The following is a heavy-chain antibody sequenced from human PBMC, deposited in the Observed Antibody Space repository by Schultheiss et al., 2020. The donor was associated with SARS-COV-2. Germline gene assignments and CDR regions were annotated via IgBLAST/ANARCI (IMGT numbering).Heavy chain of an antibody. V-gene: IGHV3-23*01. D-gene: IGHD3-22*01. J-gene: IGHJ4*02. CDR3: AKGHDSSAYYHLQNFDY. CDR1: GFTFSSYA. Sequence: GGSLRLSCEASGFTFSSYAMSWVRQAPGKGLEWVSTIGGSGNTYYGDSVKGRFTISRDNSKNMLYLQVNSLRAEDTAVYYCAKGHDSSAYYHLQNFDYWGQGTLVTVSS. CDR2: IGGSGNT.